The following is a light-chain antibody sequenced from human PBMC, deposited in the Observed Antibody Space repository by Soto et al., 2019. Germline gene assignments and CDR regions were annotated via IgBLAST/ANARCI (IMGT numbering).Light chain of an antibody. Sequence: IRVTKSAAAVPASMGDRVTITCRANQSISTWLARYQKKPGKAPNLLIYKASRLETGVPSRFSGSVSGTEFTLTISLLYPDEFATRYCKPYTTYSPLPFSGGAK. CDR1: QSISTW. V-gene: IGKV1-5*03. CDR2: KAS. CDR3: KPYTTYSPLP. J-gene: IGKJ4*01.